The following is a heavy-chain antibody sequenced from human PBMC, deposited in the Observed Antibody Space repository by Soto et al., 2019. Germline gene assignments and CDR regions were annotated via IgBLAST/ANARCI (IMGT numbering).Heavy chain of an antibody. Sequence: EVQLLESGGGLVQPGGSLRLSCAASGFTFRSYAMAWVRQAPGKGLEWVSGISEKGDTKNYADPVRGRFTISRANSMNTLDLLMNSLRAEDTAVYYCVKDRATIFAVVWKYGMDVWGQGTTVYVSS. D-gene: IGHD3-3*01. V-gene: IGHV3-23*01. CDR2: ISEKGDTK. J-gene: IGHJ6*02. CDR3: VKDRATIFAVVWKYGMDV. CDR1: GFTFRSYA.